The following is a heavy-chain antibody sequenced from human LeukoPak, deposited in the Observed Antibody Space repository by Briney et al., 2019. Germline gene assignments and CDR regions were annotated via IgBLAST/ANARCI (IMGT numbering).Heavy chain of an antibody. V-gene: IGHV3-30*03. J-gene: IGHJ3*02. D-gene: IGHD3-22*01. CDR3: ARRKYYYDSSGYHAPDAFDI. CDR2: ISYDGSNK. CDR1: GFTLSSYG. Sequence: PGGSLRLSCAASGFTLSSYGMHWVRQAPGKGLEWVAVISYDGSNKYYADSVKGRFTISRDNSKNTLYLQMNSLRAEDTAVYYCARRKYYYDSSGYHAPDAFDIWGQGTMVTVSS.